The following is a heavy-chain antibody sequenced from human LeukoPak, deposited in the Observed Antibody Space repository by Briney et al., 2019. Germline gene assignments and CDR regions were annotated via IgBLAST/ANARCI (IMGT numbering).Heavy chain of an antibody. V-gene: IGHV3-48*01. CDR2: ISSSNSTI. D-gene: IGHD6-6*01. CDR3: ARVGRSLGREFDY. CDR1: GFTFSSYR. J-gene: IGHJ4*02. Sequence: GGSLRLSCAASGFTFSSYRMNWVRQAPGKGPEWVSYISSSNSTIYYSDSVKGRFTISRDNAKNSLYLQMNSLRAEDTAVYYCARVGRSLGREFDYWGQGTLVTVSS.